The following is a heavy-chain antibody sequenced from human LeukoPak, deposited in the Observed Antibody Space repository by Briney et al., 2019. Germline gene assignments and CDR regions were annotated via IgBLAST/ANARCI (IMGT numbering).Heavy chain of an antibody. CDR2: ISSGRSYI. CDR1: EFTFSTYA. J-gene: IGHJ6*04. V-gene: IGHV3-21*01. CDR3: ARDPGYCSSTSCSGSGMDV. Sequence: GGSLRLPGAASEFTFSTYAMNWVRQPPGKGLDWSPSISSGRSYIYYADSVKGRFTISRDNAKNSLYLQMNSLRAEDTAVYYCARDPGYCSSTSCSGSGMDVWGKGTTVTVSS. D-gene: IGHD2-2*01.